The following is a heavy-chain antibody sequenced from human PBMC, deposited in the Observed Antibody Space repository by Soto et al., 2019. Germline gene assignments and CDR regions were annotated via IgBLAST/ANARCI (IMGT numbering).Heavy chain of an antibody. D-gene: IGHD2-2*01. CDR2: ISYDGSNK. Sequence: PGGSLRLSCAASGFTFSSYAMHWVRQAPGKGLEWVAVISYDGSNKYYADSVKGRFTFSRDNSRNTLYLEMNSLRDEDTALYYCVRDLTRCCYRELDFWGQGTLVTVSS. V-gene: IGHV3-30-3*01. CDR3: VRDLTRCCYRELDF. J-gene: IGHJ4*02. CDR1: GFTFSSYA.